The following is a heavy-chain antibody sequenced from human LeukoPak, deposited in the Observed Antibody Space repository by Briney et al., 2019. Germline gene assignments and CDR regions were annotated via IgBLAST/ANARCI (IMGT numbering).Heavy chain of an antibody. Sequence: GGTLRLTCAASGFTFSDYYMSWIRQPPGKGLEWVSYISSSGSTNYYADPVKGRFTISRDNAKNSLYLQMNSLRAEDTAVYYCARDRRGGYCSSTSCYFPDLNWFDPWGQGTLVTVSS. CDR3: ARDRRGGYCSSTSCYFPDLNWFDP. D-gene: IGHD2-2*01. CDR2: ISSSGSTN. J-gene: IGHJ5*02. V-gene: IGHV3-11*04. CDR1: GFTFSDYY.